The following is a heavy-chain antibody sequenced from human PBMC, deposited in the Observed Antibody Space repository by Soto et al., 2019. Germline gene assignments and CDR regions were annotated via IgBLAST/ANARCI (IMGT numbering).Heavy chain of an antibody. J-gene: IGHJ4*02. CDR1: GYTFTSFA. CDR2: ISAGNGNT. CDR3: ARGSSWYDY. Sequence: GASVKVSCKASGYTFTSFAIHWVRQAPGQRLEWMGWISAGNGNTKYSQKFQGRVTITRDTAASTASMELSRLTSEDTALYYCARGSSWYDYWGQGTLVTVSS. D-gene: IGHD6-13*01. V-gene: IGHV1-3*01.